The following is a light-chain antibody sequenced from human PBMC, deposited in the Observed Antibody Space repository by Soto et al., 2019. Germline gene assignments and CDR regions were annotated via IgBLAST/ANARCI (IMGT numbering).Light chain of an antibody. CDR2: TAS. CDR1: QSIATY. V-gene: IGKV1-39*01. CDR3: QQSYRTPQIT. Sequence: DLQMTQSPSSLSASIGDRVTITCRASQSIATYLNWYQQKPGKAPKLLIYTASVLQSGVPSRFSGSGSETDFSLTISSLQSEDYATYFCQQSYRTPQITFGPGTRRRL. J-gene: IGKJ5*01.